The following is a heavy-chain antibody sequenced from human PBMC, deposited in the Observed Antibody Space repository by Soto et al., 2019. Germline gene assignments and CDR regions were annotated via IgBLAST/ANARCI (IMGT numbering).Heavy chain of an antibody. V-gene: IGHV3-11*06. J-gene: IGHJ4*02. CDR1: GLTFSDYY. CDR2: ISSSSYT. CDR3: GGGRWNYYDSSGPLA. D-gene: IGHD3-22*01. Sequence: GGSLRLSCAASGLTFSDYYMSWIRQAPGKGLEWVSYISSSSYTNYADSVKGRFTISRDNAKNSLYLQMNSLRAEDTAVYYCGGGRWNYYDSSGPLAWGQGTLVTVSS.